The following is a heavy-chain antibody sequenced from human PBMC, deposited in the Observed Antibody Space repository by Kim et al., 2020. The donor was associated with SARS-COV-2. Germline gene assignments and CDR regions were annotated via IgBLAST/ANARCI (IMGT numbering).Heavy chain of an antibody. D-gene: IGHD6-19*01. Sequence: RYSPSFQGQVTISADKSISTAYLQWSSLKASDTAMYYCARRVAVAGSFDYWGQGTLVTVSS. CDR3: ARRVAVAGSFDY. J-gene: IGHJ4*02. V-gene: IGHV5-51*01.